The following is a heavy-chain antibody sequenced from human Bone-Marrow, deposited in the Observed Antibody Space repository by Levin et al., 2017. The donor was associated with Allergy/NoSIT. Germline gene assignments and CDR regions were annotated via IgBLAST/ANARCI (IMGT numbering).Heavy chain of an antibody. CDR1: GYPFDNHA. V-gene: IGHV1-18*01. D-gene: IGHD3-10*01. CDR3: ARHGPGSYYKRLDY. Sequence: GESLKISCKASGYPFDNHAIIWVRQAPGQGLEWVGQISAYNGNTHYAQRLQGRVTMTTDTSTDTAHMELRSLKSDDTAVYYCARHGPGSYYKRLDYWGQGTLVTVSS. CDR2: ISAYNGNT. J-gene: IGHJ4*02.